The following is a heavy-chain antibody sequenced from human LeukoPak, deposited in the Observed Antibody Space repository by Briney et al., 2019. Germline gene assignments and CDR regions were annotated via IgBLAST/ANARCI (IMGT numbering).Heavy chain of an antibody. D-gene: IGHD5-18*01. Sequence: SETLSLTCTVSGGSISSSSYYWGWIRQPPGKGLEWIGSIYYSGSTYYNPSLKSRVTISVDTSKNQFSLKLSSVTAADRAIYYCARRGYGYWFDPWGQGTLVTVSS. V-gene: IGHV4-39*01. CDR3: ARRGYGYWFDP. CDR1: GGSISSSSYY. CDR2: IYYSGST. J-gene: IGHJ5*02.